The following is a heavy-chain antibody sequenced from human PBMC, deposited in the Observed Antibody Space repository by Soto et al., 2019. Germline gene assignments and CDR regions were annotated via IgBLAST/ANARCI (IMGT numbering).Heavy chain of an antibody. CDR2: MSHSGGT. V-gene: IGHV4-34*01. J-gene: IGHJ3*02. CDR1: GGSVNSGNYY. D-gene: IGHD1-1*01. CDR3: ARVERGTATTVVDAFDI. Sequence: QVQLQQWGAGLLKPSETLSLTCAVFGGSVNSGNYYWSWIRQPPGKGLEWIGEMSHSGGTHFNPSLKSRVTISVDTSKNQFSLKMGSVTAADTALYYCARVERGTATTVVDAFDIWGPGTRVTVSS.